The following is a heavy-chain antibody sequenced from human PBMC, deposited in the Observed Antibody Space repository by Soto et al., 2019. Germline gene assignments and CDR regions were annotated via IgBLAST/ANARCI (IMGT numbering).Heavy chain of an antibody. Sequence: ASVKVSCKASGYSFTSYDINWVRQATGQGLEWMGWMNPNSGNTGYAQKFQGRVTMTRNTSISTAYIELSSLRSEDTAVYYCAREGVYGDYGATDYMDVWGKGTTVPVSS. CDR3: AREGVYGDYGATDYMDV. CDR1: GYSFTSYD. D-gene: IGHD4-17*01. CDR2: MNPNSGNT. V-gene: IGHV1-8*01. J-gene: IGHJ6*03.